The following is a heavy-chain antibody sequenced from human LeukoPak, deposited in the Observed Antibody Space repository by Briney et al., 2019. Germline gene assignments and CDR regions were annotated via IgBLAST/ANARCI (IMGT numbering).Heavy chain of an antibody. CDR1: GASISSSAYY. CDR2: IYYSGNT. D-gene: IGHD5-12*01. Sequence: SETLSLTCIISGASISSSAYYWGWIRQPPGKGLEWIGTIYYSGNTYYNPSLQSRVTISVDTSKNQFSLKLSSVTAADTAVYYCARARGYDYYYWGQGTLVTVSS. V-gene: IGHV4-39*07. CDR3: ARARGYDYYY. J-gene: IGHJ4*02.